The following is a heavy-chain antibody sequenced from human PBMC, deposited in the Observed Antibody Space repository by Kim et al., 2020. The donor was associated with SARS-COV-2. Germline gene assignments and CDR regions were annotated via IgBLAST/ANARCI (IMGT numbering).Heavy chain of an antibody. CDR2: IYYSGST. Sequence: SETLSLTCTVSGGSISSSSYYWGWIRQPPGKGLEWIGSIYYSGSTYYNPSLKSRVTISVDTSKNQFSLKLSSVTAADTAVYYCARLMYYDILTETQGSYYFDYWGQGTLVTVSS. D-gene: IGHD3-9*01. CDR1: GGSISSSSYY. J-gene: IGHJ4*02. V-gene: IGHV4-39*01. CDR3: ARLMYYDILTETQGSYYFDY.